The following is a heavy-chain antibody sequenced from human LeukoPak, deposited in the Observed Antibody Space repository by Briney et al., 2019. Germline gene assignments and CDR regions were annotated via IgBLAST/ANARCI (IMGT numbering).Heavy chain of an antibody. V-gene: IGHV3-23*01. D-gene: IGHD6-13*01. J-gene: IGHJ4*02. Sequence: GGSLRLSCAASGFTFSSYAMSWVRQAPGKGLEWVSATSGSGGSTYYADSVKGRFTISRDNSKNTLYLQMNSLRAEDTAVYYCANSAGIAAAGYYFDYWGQGTLVTVSS. CDR1: GFTFSSYA. CDR2: TSGSGGST. CDR3: ANSAGIAAAGYYFDY.